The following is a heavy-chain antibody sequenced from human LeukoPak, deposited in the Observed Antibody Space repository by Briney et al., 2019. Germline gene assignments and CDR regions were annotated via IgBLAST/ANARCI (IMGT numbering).Heavy chain of an antibody. Sequence: GGSLGLSCAASGFAFDDYAMHWVRQAPGKGLEWVSGISWNRGTIEYADSVKGRFTISRDNAKNSLYLQMSSLRTEDMALYYCAKDKRALPGTGAFDSWGQGALVTVSS. CDR3: AKDKRALPGTGAFDS. D-gene: IGHD1-26*01. J-gene: IGHJ4*02. CDR1: GFAFDDYA. CDR2: ISWNRGTI. V-gene: IGHV3-9*03.